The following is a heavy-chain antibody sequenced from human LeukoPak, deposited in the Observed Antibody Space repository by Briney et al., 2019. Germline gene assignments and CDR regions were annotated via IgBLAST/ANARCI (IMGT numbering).Heavy chain of an antibody. CDR1: GFTFSSYA. J-gene: IGHJ5*02. CDR3: ARSEYYGDGSSTNWFDP. CDR2: ICGSGAGT. V-gene: IGHV3-23*01. Sequence: PGGSLRLSCAASGFTFSSYAMNWVRQSPGKGLERVSAICGSGAGTYYADSVKGRFTISRDNSKNTLYLQMNSLGAEDTAVYYCARSEYYGDGSSTNWFDPWGQGTLVTVSS. D-gene: IGHD4-17*01.